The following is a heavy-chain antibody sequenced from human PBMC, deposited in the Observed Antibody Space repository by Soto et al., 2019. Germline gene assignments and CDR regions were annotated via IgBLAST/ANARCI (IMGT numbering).Heavy chain of an antibody. CDR2: ISAYNGNT. CDR1: GYTFTSYG. V-gene: IGHV1-18*01. CDR3: ARDEVPYWDIVVVPAAMPVPDY. J-gene: IGHJ4*02. D-gene: IGHD2-2*01. Sequence: ASVKVSCKASGYTFTSYGISWVRQAPGQGLEWKGWISAYNGNTNYAQKLQGRVTMTTDTSTSTAYMEPRSLRSDDTAVYYCARDEVPYWDIVVVPAAMPVPDYWGQGTLVTVSS.